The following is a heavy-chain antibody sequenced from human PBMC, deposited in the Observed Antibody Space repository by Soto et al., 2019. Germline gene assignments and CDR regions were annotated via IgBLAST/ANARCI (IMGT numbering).Heavy chain of an antibody. CDR3: AKDYGDYVTPHDAFDI. D-gene: IGHD4-17*01. CDR1: GFTFSSYG. V-gene: IGHV3-30*18. CDR2: ISYDGSNK. J-gene: IGHJ3*02. Sequence: QVQLVESGGGVVQPGRSLRLSCAASGFTFSSYGMHWVRQAPGKGLEWVAVISYDGSNKYYADSVKGRFTISRDNSKNTLYLQMNSLRAEDTAVYYCAKDYGDYVTPHDAFDIWGQGTMVTVSS.